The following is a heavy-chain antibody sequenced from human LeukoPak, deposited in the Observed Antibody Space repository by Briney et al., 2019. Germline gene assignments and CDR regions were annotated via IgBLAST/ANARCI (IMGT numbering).Heavy chain of an antibody. CDR2: IRSKVYGGTT. D-gene: IGHD4-23*01. CDR3: TRDYGGIDY. CDR1: GFTFGDYV. J-gene: IGHJ4*02. Sequence: GGSLRLSCRSSGFTFGDYVMTWVRQAPGKGLEWVGFIRSKVYGGTTEYAASVKGRFIISRDDSKSIAYLQMNSLETEDTAVYYCTRDYGGIDYWGQGTLVTVSS. V-gene: IGHV3-49*04.